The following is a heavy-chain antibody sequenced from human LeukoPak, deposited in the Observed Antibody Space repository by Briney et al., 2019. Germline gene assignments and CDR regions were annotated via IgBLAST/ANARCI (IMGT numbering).Heavy chain of an antibody. CDR1: GFTVSSKY. CDR3: AAMALAEYYFDY. D-gene: IGHD6-19*01. CDR2: IYRGAST. V-gene: IGHV3-53*01. Sequence: PGGALRLSCAASGFTVSSKYMSWVRQAPGEGLEWVSVIYRGASTYYADSVKGRFTISRDNSESTVYLQMNSLRAEDTAVYYCAAMALAEYYFDYWGQGTLVTVSS. J-gene: IGHJ4*02.